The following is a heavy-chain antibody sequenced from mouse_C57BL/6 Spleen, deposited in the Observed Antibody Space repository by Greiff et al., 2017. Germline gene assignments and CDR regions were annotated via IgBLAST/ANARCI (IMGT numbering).Heavy chain of an antibody. CDR1: GYAFTNYL. D-gene: IGHD1-1*01. CDR3: ARSDYGSSYGAMDY. J-gene: IGHJ4*01. Sequence: QVQLQQSGAELVRPGTSVKVSCKASGYAFTNYLIEWVKQRPGQGLEWIGVINPGSGGTNYNEKFKGKATLTADKSSSTAYMQLSSLTSEDSAVYFCARSDYGSSYGAMDYWGQGTSVTVCS. CDR2: INPGSGGT. V-gene: IGHV1-54*01.